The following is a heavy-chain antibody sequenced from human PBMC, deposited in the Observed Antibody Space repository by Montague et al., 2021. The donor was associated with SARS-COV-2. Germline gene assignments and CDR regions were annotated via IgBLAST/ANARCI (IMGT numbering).Heavy chain of an antibody. D-gene: IGHD3-22*01. J-gene: IGHJ5*02. Sequence: SLRLSCAASGFTFSNYWMHWVRQVPGKGLVWVSRVNSYGSNTNYADSVKGRFTISRDNAKNTLYLQMNSLRAEDTAVYYCAREGSYYDSSGYHQDWWFDPWGQGTLVTVSS. CDR2: VNSYGSNT. CDR3: AREGSYYDSSGYHQDWWFDP. V-gene: IGHV3-74*01. CDR1: GFTFSNYW.